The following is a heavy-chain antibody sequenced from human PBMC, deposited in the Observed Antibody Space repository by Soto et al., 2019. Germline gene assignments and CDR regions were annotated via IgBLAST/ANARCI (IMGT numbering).Heavy chain of an antibody. J-gene: IGHJ4*02. CDR2: ISNDGTKE. CDR3: GKGCVGGGYCFSLAH. D-gene: IGHD3-16*01. Sequence: QVQLVESGGDVVQPGRSLRLSCAASGFTFNSYGMHWVRQAPGKGLEWVAIISNDGTKEKYADSVKGRFTISRDNSKNTLYLQMNSVTPEDTAVYFCGKGCVGGGYCFSLAHWGLGTLVTVSS. V-gene: IGHV3-30*18. CDR1: GFTFNSYG.